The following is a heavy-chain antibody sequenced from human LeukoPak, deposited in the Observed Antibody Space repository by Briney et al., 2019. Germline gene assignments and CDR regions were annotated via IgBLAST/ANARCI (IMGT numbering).Heavy chain of an antibody. J-gene: IGHJ4*02. CDR1: GGSISSSSYY. V-gene: IGHV4-39*01. D-gene: IGHD3-10*01. CDR2: IYSSGST. Sequence: PSETLSLTCTVSGGSISSSSYYWGWIRQPPGKGLEWIGIIYSSGSTYYNPSLKSRVTISVDTSKNQFSLNLSSVPASDTAVYYCARRGGSGRSFDYWGQGILVTVSS. CDR3: ARRGGSGRSFDY.